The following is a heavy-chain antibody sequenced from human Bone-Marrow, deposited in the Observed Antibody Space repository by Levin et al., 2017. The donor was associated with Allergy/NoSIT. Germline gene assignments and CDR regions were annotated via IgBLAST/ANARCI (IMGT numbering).Heavy chain of an antibody. J-gene: IGHJ4*02. CDR2: IYDSGST. CDR1: GGSIRSGGYY. CDR3: ARIPDTTSEFDY. Sequence: SQTLSLTCTVSGGSIRSGGYYWSWIRQHPGKGLEWIGYIYDSGSTSYNPSLESRVAISVDTPKNQFYLKLTSLTAADTAVYYCARIPDTTSEFDYWGQGTLVTVSS. D-gene: IGHD5-18*01. V-gene: IGHV4-31*03.